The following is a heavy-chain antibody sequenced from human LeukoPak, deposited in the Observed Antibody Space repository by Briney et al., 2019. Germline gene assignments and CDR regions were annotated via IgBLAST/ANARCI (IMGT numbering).Heavy chain of an antibody. D-gene: IGHD4-17*01. CDR3: AKSSVTSNSFDI. CDR2: ITTSSSTI. V-gene: IGHV3-48*02. Sequence: PGGSLRLSCAASGFTFSGYWMHWVRQAPGKGLEWVSYITTSSSTIYYADSVKGRFTISRDNAKNSLFLQMNSLRDEDTAVYYCAKSSVTSNSFDIWGQGTMVTVSS. CDR1: GFTFSGYW. J-gene: IGHJ3*02.